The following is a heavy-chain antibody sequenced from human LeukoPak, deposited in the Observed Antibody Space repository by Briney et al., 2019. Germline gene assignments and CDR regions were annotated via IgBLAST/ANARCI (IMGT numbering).Heavy chain of an antibody. D-gene: IGHD3-10*01. J-gene: IGHJ4*02. Sequence: ASVKVSCKASGYTFTSYAMHWVRQAPGQRLEWMGWINAGNGNTKYSQEFQGRVTITRDTSASTAYMELSSLRSEDTAVYYCAAARHYYGSGVFDYWGQGTLVTVSS. CDR2: INAGNGNT. V-gene: IGHV1-3*03. CDR3: AAARHYYGSGVFDY. CDR1: GYTFTSYA.